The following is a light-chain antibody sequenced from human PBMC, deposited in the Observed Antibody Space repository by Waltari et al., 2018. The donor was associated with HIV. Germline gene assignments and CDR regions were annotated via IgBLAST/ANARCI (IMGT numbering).Light chain of an antibody. V-gene: IGKV1-39*01. CDR1: QNIGHY. CDR2: TAT. Sequence: DIQMTQSPSSLSASIGDSVTITCRASQNIGHYLNWYQQKPGKAPTVLIYTATTLQSGVPLRFSGSGSGTDFTLTINNLRPEDFATYFGQQSYSAPTFGPGTTVDIK. CDR3: QQSYSAPT. J-gene: IGKJ3*01.